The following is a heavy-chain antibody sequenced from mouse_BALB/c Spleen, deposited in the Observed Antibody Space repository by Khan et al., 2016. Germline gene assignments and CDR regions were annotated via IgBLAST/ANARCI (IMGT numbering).Heavy chain of an antibody. Sequence: EVKLEESGPGLVKPSQSLSLTCTVTGYSITSDYAWNWIRQFPGNKLEWMGYISYSGSTSYNPSLKSRISITRDQSKNQFFLHLNSVTTEDTATYDSARSSTWDGFAYWGQGTLVTVSA. V-gene: IGHV3-2*02. CDR1: GYSITSDYA. CDR3: ARSSTWDGFAY. CDR2: ISYSGST. D-gene: IGHD4-1*01. J-gene: IGHJ3*01.